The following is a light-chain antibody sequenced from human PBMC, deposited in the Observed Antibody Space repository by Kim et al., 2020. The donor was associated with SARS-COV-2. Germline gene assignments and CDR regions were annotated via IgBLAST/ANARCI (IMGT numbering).Light chain of an antibody. CDR1: SSNSGSNY. CDR3: AAWDDSLTGWV. CDR2: KDS. J-gene: IGLJ3*02. V-gene: IGLV1-47*01. Sequence: GQRVTISCSGSSSNSGSNYVYWYQQLPGTAPKLLIYKDSQRPSGVPDRCSGSTSGASASLAISGLRYEDEADYYCAAWDDSLTGWVFGGGTQLTVL.